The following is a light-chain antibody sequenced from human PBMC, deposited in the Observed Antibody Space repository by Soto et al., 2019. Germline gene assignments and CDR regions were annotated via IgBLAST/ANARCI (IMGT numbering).Light chain of an antibody. CDR3: QQSSGGPPFT. V-gene: IGKV1-39*01. CDR2: GAS. CDR1: QSINIF. Sequence: DIQMTQSPSSLSASVGDRVTIACRASQSINIFLNWYQQKPGKAPKLLIYGASSLQSGVPSRFSAAGAGTDFNLSITSLQPEDFGTYYCQQSSGGPPFTFGPGTTVDIK. J-gene: IGKJ3*01.